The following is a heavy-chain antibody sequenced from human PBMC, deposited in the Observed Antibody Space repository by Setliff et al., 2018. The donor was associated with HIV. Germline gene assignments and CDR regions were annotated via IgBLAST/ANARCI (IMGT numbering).Heavy chain of an antibody. V-gene: IGHV4-59*08. CDR2: IYYSGDT. Sequence: PSETLSLTCTVSGGSISNYYWSWIRQPPGKGLEWIGYIYYSGDTNYNPPLKSRVTISVDTSKNQFSLKLSSVTAADTAVYYCARAVNYWGLLSWFDPWGQGTLVTVSS. J-gene: IGHJ5*02. CDR1: GGSISNYY. D-gene: IGHD7-27*01. CDR3: ARAVNYWGLLSWFDP.